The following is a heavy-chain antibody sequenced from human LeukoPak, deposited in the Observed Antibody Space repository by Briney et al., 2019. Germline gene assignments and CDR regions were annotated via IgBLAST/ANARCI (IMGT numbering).Heavy chain of an antibody. Sequence: GGSLRLSCAASGFTFSSFWMSWVRQAPGEGLEWVANIKEDGSEKYYVDSVKGRFRISRDNAKNSLYLQMNSLRAEDTAVYYCATAGTFYYFGMDVWGQGTTVTVSS. V-gene: IGHV3-7*01. CDR1: GFTFSSFW. J-gene: IGHJ6*02. CDR3: ATAGTFYYFGMDV. CDR2: IKEDGSEK. D-gene: IGHD1/OR15-1a*01.